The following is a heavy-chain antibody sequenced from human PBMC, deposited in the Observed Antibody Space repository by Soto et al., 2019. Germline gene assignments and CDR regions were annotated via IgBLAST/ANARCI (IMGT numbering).Heavy chain of an antibody. V-gene: IGHV1-46*01. Sequence: PSVKVSCKASGYTFTSYYMHWVRQAPGQGLEWMGIINPSGGSTSYAQKFQGRVTMTRDTSTSTVYMELSSLRSEDTAVYYCARDSEGIVVVPAAQGHWFDPWGQGTLVTVSS. CDR3: ARDSEGIVVVPAAQGHWFDP. D-gene: IGHD2-2*01. J-gene: IGHJ5*02. CDR1: GYTFTSYY. CDR2: INPSGGST.